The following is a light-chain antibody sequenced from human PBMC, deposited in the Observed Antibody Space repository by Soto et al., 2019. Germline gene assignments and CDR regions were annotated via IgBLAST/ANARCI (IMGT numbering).Light chain of an antibody. CDR2: GVS. J-gene: IGKJ1*01. CDR1: QSIGNY. V-gene: IGKV1-39*01. Sequence: IPITQSPSSLSASIGDRVIITCRASQSIGNYVHWYHQKAGKAPNLLIYGVSNLQSGVPSRFSGSGSGTDFTLTISSLQPEDFATYYCQQSYSMPAFGQRTKVDI. CDR3: QQSYSMPA.